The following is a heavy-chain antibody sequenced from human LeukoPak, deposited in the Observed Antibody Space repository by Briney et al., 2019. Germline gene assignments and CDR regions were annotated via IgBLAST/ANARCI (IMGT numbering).Heavy chain of an antibody. CDR2: ISAYNGNT. CDR1: GGIFSSYV. CDR3: ARDLPLRSWYFDY. Sequence: GASVKVSCKASGGIFSSYVSSWVRQAPGQGLEWMGWISAYNGNTNYAQKLQGRVTMTTDTSTSTAYMELRSLRSDDTAVHYCARDLPLRSWYFDYWGQGTLVTVSS. D-gene: IGHD6-13*01. J-gene: IGHJ4*02. V-gene: IGHV1-18*01.